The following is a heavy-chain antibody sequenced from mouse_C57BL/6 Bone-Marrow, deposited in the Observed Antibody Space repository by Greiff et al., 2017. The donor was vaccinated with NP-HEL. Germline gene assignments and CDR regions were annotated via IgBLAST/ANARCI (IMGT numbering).Heavy chain of an antibody. CDR1: GYTFTNYW. D-gene: IGHD1-1*01. V-gene: IGHV1-63*01. CDR3: ARNGHYYGSSYEFAY. CDR2: IYPGGGYT. Sequence: ESGAELVRPGTSVKMSCKASGYTFTNYWIGWAKQRPGHGLEWIGDIYPGGGYTNYNEKFKGKATLTADKSSSTAYMQFSSLTSEDSAIYYCARNGHYYGSSYEFAYWGQGTLVTVSA. J-gene: IGHJ3*01.